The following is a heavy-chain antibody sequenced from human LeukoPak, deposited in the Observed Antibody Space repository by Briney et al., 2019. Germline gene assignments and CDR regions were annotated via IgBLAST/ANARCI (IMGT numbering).Heavy chain of an antibody. CDR1: GYSFTSYW. CDR3: ARGGLYCSSTTCYFDY. J-gene: IGHJ4*02. CDR2: IYPDDSDT. Sequence: GESLKISCKGSGYSFTSYWIGWVRQMPGEGLEWMGIIYPDDSDTRYSPSFQGQVTISADKSISTAYLQWSSLKASDTAMYHCARGGLYCSSTTCYFDYWGQGTLVTVSS. V-gene: IGHV5-51*01. D-gene: IGHD2-2*01.